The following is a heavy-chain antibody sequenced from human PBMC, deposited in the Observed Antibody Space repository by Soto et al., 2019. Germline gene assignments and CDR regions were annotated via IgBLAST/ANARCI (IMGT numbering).Heavy chain of an antibody. CDR2: ISSSGSII. CDR3: ERDIGYYDSSGYFDY. Sequence: GCLLLACSASGFTFSDYYMSWIRQAAGKGLEWVSCISSSGSIIYYADSVKGRFTISRDNGKNSLYLQMNSLRAEDAAVYYCERDIGYYDSSGYFDYWGQGTLVTVSS. D-gene: IGHD3-22*01. J-gene: IGHJ4*02. V-gene: IGHV3-11*01. CDR1: GFTFSDYY.